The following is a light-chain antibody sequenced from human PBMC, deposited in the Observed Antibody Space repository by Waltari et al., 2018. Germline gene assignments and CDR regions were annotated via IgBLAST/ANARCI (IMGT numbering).Light chain of an antibody. CDR1: EFVNSRY. Sequence: EMVLTQSPGTLSLSPGERATLSCRASEFVNSRYLAWYQQNPCQSPNILIYGASSRAPGIPDRFTGAGSGTDFILTITRVEPADSAVYYCHQYGGTPPNTFGQGTRLEI. CDR2: GAS. V-gene: IGKV3-20*01. CDR3: HQYGGTPPNT. J-gene: IGKJ2*01.